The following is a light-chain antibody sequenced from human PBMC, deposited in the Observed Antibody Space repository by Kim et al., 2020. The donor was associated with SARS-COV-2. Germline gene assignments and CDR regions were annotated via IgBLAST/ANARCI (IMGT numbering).Light chain of an antibody. V-gene: IGLV3-1*01. J-gene: IGLJ1*01. CDR3: QAWDSSIYV. CDR1: KLGDKY. Sequence: VSPGQPAPIPCSGDKLGDKYASWYQQKPGQSPVVVIFRDNRRPSGIPERFSGSNSGNTATLTISGTQAMDEADYYCQAWDSSIYVFGTGTKVTVL. CDR2: RDN.